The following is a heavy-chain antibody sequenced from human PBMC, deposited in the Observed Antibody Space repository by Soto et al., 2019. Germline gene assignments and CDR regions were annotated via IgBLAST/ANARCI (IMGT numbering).Heavy chain of an antibody. CDR1: GGTFSSYA. V-gene: IGHV1-69*13. Sequence: ASVKVSCKASGGTFSSYAISWVRQAPGQGLEWMGGIIPIFGTANYAQKFQGRVTITADESTSTAYMELSSLRSEDTVVYYCARRGYYYDSSGPTEDAFDIWGQGTMVT. CDR2: IIPIFGTA. D-gene: IGHD3-22*01. CDR3: ARRGYYYDSSGPTEDAFDI. J-gene: IGHJ3*02.